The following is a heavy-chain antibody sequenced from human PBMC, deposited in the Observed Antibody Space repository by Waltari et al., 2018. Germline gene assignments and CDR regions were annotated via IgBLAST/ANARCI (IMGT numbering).Heavy chain of an antibody. D-gene: IGHD3-16*01. CDR3: ARVGSLGPPALIFNHWFDP. Sequence: QVQLVQSGAEVKKPGASVKVSCKASGYTFTGYYMHWVRQAPGQGLEWMGWINPNSGGTNYAQKFQGRVTMTRDTSISTAYMELSRLRSDDTAVYYCARVGSLGPPALIFNHWFDPWGQGTLVTVSS. J-gene: IGHJ5*02. V-gene: IGHV1-2*02. CDR1: GYTFTGYY. CDR2: INPNSGGT.